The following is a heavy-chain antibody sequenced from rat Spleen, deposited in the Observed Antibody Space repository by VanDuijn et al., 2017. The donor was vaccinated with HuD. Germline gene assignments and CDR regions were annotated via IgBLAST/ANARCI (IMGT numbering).Heavy chain of an antibody. Sequence: QVQLKESGPGLVQPSQTLSLTCTVSGFSLTSYHVSWVRQFPGKGLEWMGVIWTSGSTAYNSLLKSRLSISRDTSKRQVFLKMNSVQTEDTATYFGARDGGELGYWGQGVMVTVSS. D-gene: IGHD4-3*01. CDR3: ARDGGELGY. V-gene: IGHV2-43*01. J-gene: IGHJ2*01. CDR2: IWTSGST. CDR1: GFSLTSYH.